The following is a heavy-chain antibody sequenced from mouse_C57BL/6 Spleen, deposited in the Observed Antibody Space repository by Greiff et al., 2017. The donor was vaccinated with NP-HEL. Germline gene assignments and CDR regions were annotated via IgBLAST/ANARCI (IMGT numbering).Heavy chain of an antibody. D-gene: IGHD1-1*01. V-gene: IGHV5-4*01. J-gene: IGHJ2*01. CDR3: ARDALRLDY. Sequence: DVQLVESGGGLVKPGGSLKLSCAASGFTFSSYAMSWVRQTPEKRLEWVATISDGGSYTYYPDNVKGRFTISRDNAKNNLYLQMSHLKSEDTAMYYCARDALRLDYWGQGTTLTVSS. CDR2: ISDGGSYT. CDR1: GFTFSSYA.